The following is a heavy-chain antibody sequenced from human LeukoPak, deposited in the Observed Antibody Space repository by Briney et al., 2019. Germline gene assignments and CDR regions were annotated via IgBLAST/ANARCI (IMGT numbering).Heavy chain of an antibody. D-gene: IGHD2-21*01. CDR3: GRQDKNSAAIDY. CDR2: ISPNSGDK. Sequence: GASVKVSCKASGYTFTGYYMHWVRPAPGQGLEWMGWISPNSGDKKYAQKFQGRVTMTRDTSISTAYMELSRLRSDDTAVYYCGRQDKNSAAIDYWGQGTLVTVSS. V-gene: IGHV1-2*02. CDR1: GYTFTGYY. J-gene: IGHJ4*02.